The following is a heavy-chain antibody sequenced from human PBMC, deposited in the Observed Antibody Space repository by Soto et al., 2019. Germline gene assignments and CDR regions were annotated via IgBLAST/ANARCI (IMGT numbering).Heavy chain of an antibody. CDR2: ISYDVTNK. D-gene: IGHD6-19*01. Sequence: QVQLVESGGGVVQPGRSLRLSCAASGFSFSSYGMHWVRQAPGKGLEWVAVISYDVTNKYYADSVKGRFTISRDNSKNTLYLRMNSLRAQDTAVYYCAKDLRIGVAGTDYFGSWGRGSLVTVSS. CDR3: AKDLRIGVAGTDYFGS. J-gene: IGHJ4*02. V-gene: IGHV3-30*18. CDR1: GFSFSSYG.